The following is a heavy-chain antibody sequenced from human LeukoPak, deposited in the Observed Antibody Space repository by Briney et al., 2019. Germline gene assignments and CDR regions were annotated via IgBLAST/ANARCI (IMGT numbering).Heavy chain of an antibody. CDR1: GYTFISYG. D-gene: IGHD1-1*01. Sequence: ASVKVSCKASGYTFISYGISWVRQAPGQGLDWMGWISANNGNTQYAQKFQGRVTMTTDTSTSTANMELRSLTSDDTAVYYCARDWNDSDRAYYFDNWGQGTLVTVSS. CDR2: ISANNGNT. V-gene: IGHV1-18*01. CDR3: ARDWNDSDRAYYFDN. J-gene: IGHJ4*02.